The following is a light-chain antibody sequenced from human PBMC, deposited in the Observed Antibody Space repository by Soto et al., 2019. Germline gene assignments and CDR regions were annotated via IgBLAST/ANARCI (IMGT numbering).Light chain of an antibody. V-gene: IGLV1-40*01. CDR2: GNN. Sequence: SVLTQPPSVSGAPGQSITISCTGSSSNIGAGYDVHWYQQVPGTAPKLLIYGNNNRASGVPDRFSVSKSGTSASLAISGFQAEDEADYYCQSYDNSLTYVFGTGTKVTVL. CDR1: SSNIGAGYD. J-gene: IGLJ1*01. CDR3: QSYDNSLTYV.